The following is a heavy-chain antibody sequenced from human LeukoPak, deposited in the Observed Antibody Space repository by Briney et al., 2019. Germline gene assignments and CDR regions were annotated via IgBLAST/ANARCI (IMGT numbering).Heavy chain of an antibody. CDR2: ISSSGSTI. Sequence: GGSLRLSCAASGFTFSSYEMNWVRQAPGKGLEWVSYISSSGSTIYYADSVKGRLTISRDNAKNSLYLQMNSLRAEDTAVYYCARGGDIVVVTSPFDHWGQGTLVTVSS. CDR1: GFTFSSYE. J-gene: IGHJ4*02. CDR3: ARGGDIVVVTSPFDH. V-gene: IGHV3-48*03. D-gene: IGHD2-21*02.